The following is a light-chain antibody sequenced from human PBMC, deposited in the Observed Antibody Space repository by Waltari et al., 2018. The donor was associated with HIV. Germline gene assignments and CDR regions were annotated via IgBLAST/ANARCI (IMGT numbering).Light chain of an antibody. Sequence: EIEMTQSPATLSVSPGERATLSCRSSQSVRSKLAWYQQKPGQAPRLLIYDASTRATCIPARFSGSGSGTEFTLTISSLQSADFAVYYCQQYHNWPPVTFGGGTKVEIK. CDR2: DAS. CDR3: QQYHNWPPVT. V-gene: IGKV3-15*01. CDR1: QSVRSK. J-gene: IGKJ4*01.